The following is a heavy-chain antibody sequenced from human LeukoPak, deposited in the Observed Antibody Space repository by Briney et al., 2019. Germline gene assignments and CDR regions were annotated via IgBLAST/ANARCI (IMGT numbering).Heavy chain of an antibody. CDR2: IYHSGST. CDR1: GYSISSGYY. V-gene: IGHV4-38-2*02. Sequence: SETLSLTCTVSGYSISSGYYWGWIRQPPGKGLEWIGSIYHSGSTYYNPSLKSRVTISVDTSKNQFSLKLSSVTAADTAVYYCARAKTHYYDSSGYLNWFDPWGQGTLVTVSS. D-gene: IGHD3-22*01. J-gene: IGHJ5*02. CDR3: ARAKTHYYDSSGYLNWFDP.